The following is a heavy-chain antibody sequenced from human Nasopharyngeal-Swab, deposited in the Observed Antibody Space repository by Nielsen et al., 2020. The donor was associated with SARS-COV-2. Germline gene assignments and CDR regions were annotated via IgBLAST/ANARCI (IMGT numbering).Heavy chain of an antibody. V-gene: IGHV3-21*01. CDR3: ARDTGGPPNYFDP. CDR2: ISSTTPYI. Sequence: GESLKISCVASGFTFSGYTMNWVRQAPGKGLEWISSISSTTPYIYYADSVKDRFTISRDNAKNSLYLQMNFLRVEDTAMYYCARDTGGPPNYFDPWGQGTLVTVSS. D-gene: IGHD1-7*01. J-gene: IGHJ5*02. CDR1: GFTFSGYT.